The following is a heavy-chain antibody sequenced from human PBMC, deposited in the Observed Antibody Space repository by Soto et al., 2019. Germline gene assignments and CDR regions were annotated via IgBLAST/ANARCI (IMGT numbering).Heavy chain of an antibody. D-gene: IGHD1-7*01. V-gene: IGHV4-59*01. Sequence: SETLSLTCTVSGGSISSYYWSWIRQPPGKGLEWIGYIYYSGSTNYNPSLKSRVTISVDTSKNQFSLKLSSVTAADTAVYYCARDGASSLSGTTPLDYWGQGTLVTSPQ. CDR3: ARDGASSLSGTTPLDY. J-gene: IGHJ4*02. CDR2: IYYSGST. CDR1: GGSISSYY.